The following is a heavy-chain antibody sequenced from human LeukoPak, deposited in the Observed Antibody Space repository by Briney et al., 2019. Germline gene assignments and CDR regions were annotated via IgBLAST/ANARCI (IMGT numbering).Heavy chain of an antibody. J-gene: IGHJ6*02. CDR2: INPNSGGT. D-gene: IGHD4-17*01. CDR3: AAQTLDYGDSKRRRNHYGMDV. V-gene: IGHV1-2*02. CDR1: GYTFTGYY. Sequence: ASVKVSCKASGYTFTGYYMHWVRQAPGQGLEWMGWINPNSGGTNYAQKFQGRVTMTRDTSISTAYMELSRLRSDDTAVYYCAAQTLDYGDSKRRRNHYGMDVWGQGTTVTVSS.